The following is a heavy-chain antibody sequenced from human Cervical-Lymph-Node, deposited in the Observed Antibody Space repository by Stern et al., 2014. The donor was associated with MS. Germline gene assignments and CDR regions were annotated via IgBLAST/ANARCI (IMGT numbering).Heavy chain of an antibody. J-gene: IGHJ6*02. CDR2: IYDSGYT. V-gene: IGHV4-30-2*01. D-gene: IGHD6-13*01. CDR3: ARAGYSSWSPSYGMDV. CDR1: GGSVNSGGNS. Sequence: VQLEESGSGLVKPSQTLSLTCAVSGGSVNSGGNSWTWLRQPPGKGLEWIGHIYDSGYTYSNPSLNSRVTNSLDRHKNQFSLKLSSVTAADTAVYYCARAGYSSWSPSYGMDVWGQGTTVTVSS.